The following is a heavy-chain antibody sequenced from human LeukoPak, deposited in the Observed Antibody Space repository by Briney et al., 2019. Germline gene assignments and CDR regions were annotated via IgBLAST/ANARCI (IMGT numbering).Heavy chain of an antibody. CDR1: GFTFSTYA. V-gene: IGHV3-23*01. J-gene: IGHJ4*02. D-gene: IGHD2-2*03. CDR3: ARASWISTADAVC. Sequence: PGGSLRLSCSASGFTFSTYAMTWVRQVPEKGLEWVSAVSDSGGSTDYADSVKGRFTISRDNSKNTLYLQMSTLRAEDTAIYYCARASWISTADAVCWGQGTQVTVSS. CDR2: VSDSGGST.